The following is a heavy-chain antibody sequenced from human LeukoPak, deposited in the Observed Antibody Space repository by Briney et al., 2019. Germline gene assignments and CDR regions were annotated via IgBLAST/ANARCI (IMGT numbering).Heavy chain of an antibody. Sequence: GGSLRLSCAASGFTFSGHCLSWFRQAPGKGLEWVANINQDGSDNSFVVSVRGRFTVSRDNAQTSLYLQMNSLRAEDTAVYYCAREVPSRWRASYFDYWGEGTLVTVSS. CDR2: INQDGSDN. D-gene: IGHD1-26*01. V-gene: IGHV3-7*01. J-gene: IGHJ4*02. CDR3: AREVPSRWRASYFDY. CDR1: GFTFSGHC.